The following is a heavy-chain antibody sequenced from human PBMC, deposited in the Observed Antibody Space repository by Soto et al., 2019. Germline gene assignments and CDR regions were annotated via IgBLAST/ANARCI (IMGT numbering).Heavy chain of an antibody. CDR3: TGRGCSTTGCYFN. CDR2: LNGDGSSI. Sequence: EVRLVESGGDLVQPGGSLRLSCAASGFPFSSYWMHWVRQAPGKGLEWVSRLNGDGSSINYADSVKGRFTISRDNAKNRRYVQMNSLRIEDAAVYYCTGRGCSTTGCYFNWGRGTLVTVSS. J-gene: IGHJ4*02. CDR1: GFPFSSYW. D-gene: IGHD2-2*01. V-gene: IGHV3-74*01.